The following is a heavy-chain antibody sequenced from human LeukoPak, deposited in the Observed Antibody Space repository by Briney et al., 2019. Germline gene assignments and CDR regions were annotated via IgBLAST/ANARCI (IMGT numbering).Heavy chain of an antibody. CDR3: AKVMGSSGYYNPRFDY. D-gene: IGHD3-22*01. CDR2: ISGSGGSI. CDR1: GFTFSSYA. V-gene: IGHV3-23*01. J-gene: IGHJ4*02. Sequence: GGSLRLSCAASGFTFSSYAMSWVRQAPGKGPEWVSSISGSGGSISDADSVKGRFTISRDNSKNTLYLQMNSLRAEDTAVYYCAKVMGSSGYYNPRFDYWGQGTLVTVSS.